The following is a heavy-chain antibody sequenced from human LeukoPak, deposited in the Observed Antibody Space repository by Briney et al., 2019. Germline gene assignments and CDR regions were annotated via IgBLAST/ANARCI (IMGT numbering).Heavy chain of an antibody. CDR2: ISAYNGNT. D-gene: IGHD6-13*01. Sequence: ASVKVSCKSSGYTFTSYGISWVRQPPGQGLEWMGWISAYNGNTNYSQKLQGRVTMTTDTSTSTAYMELRSLRSDDTAVYYCARIALHPAAAENDYWGQGTLVTVSS. V-gene: IGHV1-18*01. J-gene: IGHJ4*01. CDR3: ARIALHPAAAENDY. CDR1: GYTFTSYG.